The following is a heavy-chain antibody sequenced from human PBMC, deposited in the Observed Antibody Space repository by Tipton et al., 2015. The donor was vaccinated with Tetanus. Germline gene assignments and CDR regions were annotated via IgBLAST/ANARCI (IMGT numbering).Heavy chain of an antibody. V-gene: IGHV3-7*03. D-gene: IGHD3-16*01. CDR2: IKQDGTDY. CDR3: ARLGGILRDLDR. Sequence: SLRLSCAASGFTFSSQWMSWVRQAPGKGLEWVANIKQDGTDYRYVDSVKGRFTISRDNAKNSLYLQMNSLSADDTAVYYCARLGGILRDLDRWGPGTLVTVNS. J-gene: IGHJ2*01. CDR1: GFTFSSQW.